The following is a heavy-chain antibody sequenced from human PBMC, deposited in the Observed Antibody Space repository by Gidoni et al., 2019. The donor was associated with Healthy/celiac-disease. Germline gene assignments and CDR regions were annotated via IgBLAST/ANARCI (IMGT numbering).Heavy chain of an antibody. V-gene: IGHV4-34*01. CDR1: GGSFSGYY. D-gene: IGHD6-6*01. CDR2: INHSGSN. Sequence: QVPLQQWGAGLLKPSETLSLTCAVYGGSFSGYYWSWVRQPPGKGLEWIGEINHSGSNNYNPSLKSRVTISVDTSKNQISLKRSAETAADTAVYYWARGVRKLGQNGFDHWGQGTLVTVSS. CDR3: ARGVRKLGQNGFDH. J-gene: IGHJ5*02.